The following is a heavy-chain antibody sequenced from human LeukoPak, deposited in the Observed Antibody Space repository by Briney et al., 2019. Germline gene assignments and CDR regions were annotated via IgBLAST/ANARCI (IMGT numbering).Heavy chain of an antibody. Sequence: PSETLSLTCTVSGGSISSYYWSWIRQPPGKGLEWIGYLYYSGSTNYNPSLKNRVTISEDTSKKQFSLKLSSVTAADTAVYYCARARIDYYHDRSGYYYFDYWGQGTLVTVSS. CDR2: LYYSGST. V-gene: IGHV4-59*01. CDR3: ARARIDYYHDRSGYYYFDY. CDR1: GGSISSYY. J-gene: IGHJ4*02. D-gene: IGHD3-22*01.